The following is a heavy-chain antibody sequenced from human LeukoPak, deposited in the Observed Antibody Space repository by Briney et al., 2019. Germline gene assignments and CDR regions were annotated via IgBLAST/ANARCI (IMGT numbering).Heavy chain of an antibody. Sequence: QTGGSLRLSCAASGFTFSSYAMSWVRQAPGKGLEWVGFIRSKAYGGTTEYAASVKGRFTISRDDSKSIAYLQMNSLKTEDTAVYYCTRDLGDDSSGYLLGDYWGQGTLVTVSS. D-gene: IGHD3-22*01. V-gene: IGHV3-49*04. CDR1: GFTFSSYA. CDR3: TRDLGDDSSGYLLGDY. J-gene: IGHJ4*02. CDR2: IRSKAYGGTT.